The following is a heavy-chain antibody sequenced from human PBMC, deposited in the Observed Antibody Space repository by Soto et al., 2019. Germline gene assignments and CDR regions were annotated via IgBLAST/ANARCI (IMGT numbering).Heavy chain of an antibody. CDR1: GFTFGRYW. CDR3: ARGSSVYDSSGYAFDY. CDR2: IKQDGSHK. V-gene: IGHV3-7*01. J-gene: IGHJ4*02. Sequence: VGSLRLSCAASGFTFGRYWMSWVRQAPGKGLEWVANIKQDGSHKFYVDSVKGRFTMSRDNAKNSLYLQMSSLRAEDTAVYYCARGSSVYDSSGYAFDYWGQGSLVTVSS. D-gene: IGHD3-22*01.